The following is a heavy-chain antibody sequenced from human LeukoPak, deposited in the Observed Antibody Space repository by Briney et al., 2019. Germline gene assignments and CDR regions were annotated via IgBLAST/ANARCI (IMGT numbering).Heavy chain of an antibody. CDR3: ARARIAAAAPHFDY. CDR2: INHSGST. V-gene: IGHV4-34*01. CDR1: GGSFSGYY. J-gene: IGHJ4*02. D-gene: IGHD6-13*01. Sequence: SETLSLTCAVYGGSFSGYYLSWIRQPPGKGLEWIGEINHSGSTNYNPSLKSRVTISVDTSKNQFSLKLSSVTAADTAVYYCARARIAAAAPHFDYWGQGTLVTVSS.